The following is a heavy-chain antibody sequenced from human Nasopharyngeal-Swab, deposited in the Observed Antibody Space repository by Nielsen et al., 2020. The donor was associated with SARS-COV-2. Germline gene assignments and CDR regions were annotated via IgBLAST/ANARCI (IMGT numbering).Heavy chain of an antibody. D-gene: IGHD5-18*01. Sequence: WIRQPPGKALEWLARIDWDDETYYSTSLKTGLTISKGTSKNQVVLRMTNMDPADTATYYCARVRRDEDTAMARYYYYYHMDVWGLGTTVTVSS. CDR2: IDWDDET. J-gene: IGHJ6*03. CDR3: ARVRRDEDTAMARYYYYYHMDV. V-gene: IGHV2-70*11.